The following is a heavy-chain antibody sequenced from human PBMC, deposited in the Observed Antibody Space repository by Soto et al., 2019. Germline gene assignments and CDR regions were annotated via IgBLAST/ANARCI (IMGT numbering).Heavy chain of an antibody. CDR2: IYYRGST. V-gene: IGHV4-39*01. D-gene: IGHD4-4*01. CDR3: ASNDYSNYYYYYMDV. Sequence: SETLSLTCTVSGGSISSSSYYWGWIRQPPGKGLEWIGSIYYRGSTYYNPSLKSRVTISVDTSKNQFSLKLSSVTAADTAVYYCASNDYSNYYYYYMDVWGKGTTVTVSS. J-gene: IGHJ6*03. CDR1: GGSISSSSYY.